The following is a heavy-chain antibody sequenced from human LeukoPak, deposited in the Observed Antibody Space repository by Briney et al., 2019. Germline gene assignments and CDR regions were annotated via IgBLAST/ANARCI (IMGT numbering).Heavy chain of an antibody. CDR1: GGSISSYY. Sequence: PSETLSLTCTVSGGSISSYYWSWIRQPAGKGLEWIGRIYTSGSTNYNPSLKSRVTMSVDTSKNQFSLELSSVTAADTAVYYCARILGYCSSTSCSKKYYYYMDVWGEGTTVTVSS. V-gene: IGHV4-4*07. CDR2: IYTSGST. CDR3: ARILGYCSSTSCSKKYYYYMDV. J-gene: IGHJ6*03. D-gene: IGHD2-2*01.